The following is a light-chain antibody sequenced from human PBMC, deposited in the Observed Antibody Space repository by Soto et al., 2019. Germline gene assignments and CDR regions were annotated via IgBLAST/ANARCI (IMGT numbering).Light chain of an antibody. CDR1: QSLLEGSNNKDY. Sequence: DIVMTQSPDSLTVSLGERATINCKSSQSLLEGSNNKDYLAWYQQKPGQPPKLLIYWASTQESGVPDRYSGSGSGTDFTLTINSLHPEDFATYYCQQSYSTPITFGQGTRLEIK. CDR2: WAS. CDR3: QQSYSTPIT. J-gene: IGKJ5*01. V-gene: IGKV4-1*01.